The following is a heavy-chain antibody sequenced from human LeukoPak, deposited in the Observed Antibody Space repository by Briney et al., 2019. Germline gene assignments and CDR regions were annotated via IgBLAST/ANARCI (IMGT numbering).Heavy chain of an antibody. CDR1: GFTFSRFP. CDR3: AKENPVGGTNYFDY. D-gene: IGHD1-26*01. V-gene: IGHV3-23*01. CDR2: ITGGGDSI. Sequence: PGGSLRLSCAASGFTFSRFPMSWLRQAPGKVLEWVSAITGGGDSIYYADSVKGRFTISRDNSKNTLYLQMNTLRAEDMAVYYCAKENPVGGTNYFDYWGQGTLVTVAS. J-gene: IGHJ4*02.